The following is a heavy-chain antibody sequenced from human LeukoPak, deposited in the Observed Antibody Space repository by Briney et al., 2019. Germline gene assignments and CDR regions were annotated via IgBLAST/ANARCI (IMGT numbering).Heavy chain of an antibody. CDR1: GGSFSGYY. CDR2: INHSGST. CDR3: ARGRSPIVVVPAATGHYYYGMDV. D-gene: IGHD2-2*01. J-gene: IGHJ6*02. Sequence: RPSETPSLTCAVYGGSFSGYYWGWIRQPPGKGLEWIGEINHSGSTNYNPSLKSRVTISVDTSKNQFSLKLSSVTAADTAVYYCARGRSPIVVVPAATGHYYYGMDVWGQGTTVTVSS. V-gene: IGHV4-34*01.